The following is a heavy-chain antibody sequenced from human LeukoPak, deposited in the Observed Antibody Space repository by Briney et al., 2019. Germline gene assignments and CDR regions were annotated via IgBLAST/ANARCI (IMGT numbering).Heavy chain of an antibody. Sequence: SVKVSCKASGGTFSSYAISWVRQAPGQGLEWMGGIIPIFGTANYAQKFQGRVTITTDESTSTAYMELSSLRSEDTAVYYCASIPPKYSGSHHGAFDIWGQGTMVTVSS. J-gene: IGHJ3*02. CDR2: IIPIFGTA. V-gene: IGHV1-69*05. CDR1: GGTFSSYA. D-gene: IGHD1-26*01. CDR3: ASIPPKYSGSHHGAFDI.